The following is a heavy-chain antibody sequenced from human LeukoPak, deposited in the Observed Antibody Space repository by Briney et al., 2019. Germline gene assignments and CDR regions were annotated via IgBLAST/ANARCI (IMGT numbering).Heavy chain of an antibody. CDR3: AKSHKAAATAYYYYYYMDV. V-gene: IGHV1-69*05. J-gene: IGHJ6*03. CDR2: IIPIFGTA. CDR1: GGTFSSYA. D-gene: IGHD6-13*01. Sequence: SVKVSCKASGGTFSSYAISWVRQAPGQGLEWMGGIIPIFGTANYAQKFQGRVTITTDESTSTAYMELSSLRSEDTAVYYCAKSHKAAATAYYYYYYMDVWGKGTTVTVSS.